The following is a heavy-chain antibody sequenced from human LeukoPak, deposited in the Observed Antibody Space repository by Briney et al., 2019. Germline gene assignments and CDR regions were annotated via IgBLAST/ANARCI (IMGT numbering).Heavy chain of an antibody. V-gene: IGHV7-4-1*02. CDR2: INTHSGNP. J-gene: IGHJ3*01. Sequence: GASVKVSCKASGYIFNSQGMNWVRQAPGQGLEWMGWINTHSGNPTYAQGFTGRFVFTLDASVSTTYLQISSLKPEDTAIYYCAREILRFDFWGQGTMVTVSS. CDR1: GYIFNSQG. CDR3: AREILRFDF.